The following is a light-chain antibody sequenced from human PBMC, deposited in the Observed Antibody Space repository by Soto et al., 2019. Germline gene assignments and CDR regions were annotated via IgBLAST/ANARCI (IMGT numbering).Light chain of an antibody. Sequence: DIVMTQSPLSLAVTPGEPASISCRSSQSLLHSNGHNFLDWYVQKPGQSPQLLIYLGSDRASGVPDRFSGSGSGTDFTLTISRVEAEDVGVYYCMQTLQTWTFGQGTKVDIK. CDR2: LGS. CDR3: MQTLQTWT. CDR1: QSLLHSNGHNF. J-gene: IGKJ1*01. V-gene: IGKV2-28*01.